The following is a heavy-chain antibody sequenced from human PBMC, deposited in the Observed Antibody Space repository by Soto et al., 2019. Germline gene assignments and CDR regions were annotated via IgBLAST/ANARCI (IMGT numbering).Heavy chain of an antibody. Sequence: SETLSLTCTVSGGSISSGDYYWSWIRQPPGKGLEWIGYIYYSGSTYYNPSLKSRVTISVDTSKNQFSLKLSSVTAADTAVYYCAREGWGSYLVRGSVPPGYWGQGTLVTVSS. D-gene: IGHD3-16*01. J-gene: IGHJ4*02. V-gene: IGHV4-30-4*01. CDR3: AREGWGSYLVRGSVPPGY. CDR2: IYYSGST. CDR1: GGSISSGDYY.